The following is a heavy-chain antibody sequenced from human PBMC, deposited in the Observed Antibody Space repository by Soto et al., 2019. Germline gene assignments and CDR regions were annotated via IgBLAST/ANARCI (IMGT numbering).Heavy chain of an antibody. CDR1: GFTFSSYS. CDR3: ARVAYYDSSGYWDDPYYFDS. D-gene: IGHD3-22*01. J-gene: IGHJ4*02. V-gene: IGHV3-21*01. CDR2: IISSSIYL. Sequence: GGSLRLSCAASGFTFSSYSMNWVRQAPGKGLEWVSSIISSSIYLYYADSVKGRFTISRDNAKNSLFLQLNSLRAEDTAVYYFARVAYYDSSGYWDDPYYFDSWGQGTPVTVSS.